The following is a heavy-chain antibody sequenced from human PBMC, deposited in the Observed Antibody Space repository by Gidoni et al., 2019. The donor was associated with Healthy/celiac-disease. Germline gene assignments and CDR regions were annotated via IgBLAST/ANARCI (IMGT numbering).Heavy chain of an antibody. CDR2: IWYDGSNK. J-gene: IGHJ6*02. D-gene: IGHD6-13*01. CDR3: ARDTGNRRRYSSSYYYYGMDV. V-gene: IGHV3-33*01. CDR1: GFTFSSYG. Sequence: QVQLVESGGGVVQPGRSLRLSCAASGFTFSSYGMHWVRQAPGKGLEWVAVIWYDGSNKYYADSVKGRFTISRDNSKNTLYLQMNSLRAEDTAVYYCARDTGNRRRYSSSYYYYGMDVWGQGTTVTVSS.